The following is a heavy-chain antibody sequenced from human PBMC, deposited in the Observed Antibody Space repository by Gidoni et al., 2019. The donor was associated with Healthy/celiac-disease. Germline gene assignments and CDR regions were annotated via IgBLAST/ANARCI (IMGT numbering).Heavy chain of an antibody. J-gene: IGHJ4*02. CDR2: SYLSGST. Sequence: QVQLQESGPGLVKPSATLSLTCAVSGSSIRSGYSWGWIRQPPGKGLAWIGRSYLSGSTYYNPSLKSRVTISVDTSKNQFSLKLSSVTAADTAVYYCARDSYSSSSNYWGQGTLVTVSS. CDR1: GSSIRSGYS. CDR3: ARDSYSSSSNY. V-gene: IGHV4-38-2*02. D-gene: IGHD6-6*01.